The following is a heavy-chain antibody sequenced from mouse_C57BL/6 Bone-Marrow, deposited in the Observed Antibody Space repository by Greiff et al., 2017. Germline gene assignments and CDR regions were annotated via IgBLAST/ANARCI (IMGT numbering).Heavy chain of an antibody. Sequence: EVMLVESGGDLVKPGGSLKLSCAASGFTFSSYGMSWVRQTPDKRLEWVATISSGGSYTYYPDSVKGRFTISRDNAKNTLYLQMSSLKSEDTAMYYCARHRWLLRYFDYWGQGTTLTVSS. D-gene: IGHD2-3*01. V-gene: IGHV5-6*01. CDR2: ISSGGSYT. CDR1: GFTFSSYG. J-gene: IGHJ2*01. CDR3: ARHRWLLRYFDY.